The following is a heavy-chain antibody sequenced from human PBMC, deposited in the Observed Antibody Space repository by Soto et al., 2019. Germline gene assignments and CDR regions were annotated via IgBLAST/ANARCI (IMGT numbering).Heavy chain of an antibody. V-gene: IGHV3-30-3*01. CDR1: GFTFSGYA. Sequence: QVQLVESGGGVVQPGRSLRLSCADSGFTFSGYAMYWVRQAPGKGLEWVAVISYDGSKKYYADSVKGRFTISRDNSKNTLYLQMNSLRSEDTAVYYCARGRGVIGDSHPPHDWGQGTMVIVSS. CDR2: ISYDGSKK. J-gene: IGHJ4*02. D-gene: IGHD2-21*01. CDR3: ARGRGVIGDSHPPHD.